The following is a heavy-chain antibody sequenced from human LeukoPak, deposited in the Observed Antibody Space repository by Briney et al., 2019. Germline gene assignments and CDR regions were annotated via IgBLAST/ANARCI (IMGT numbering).Heavy chain of an antibody. D-gene: IGHD6-13*01. J-gene: IGHJ4*02. Sequence: SVKVSRKASVYTYTNHGIPWVRQAPGQGLEWMGCISAYNRDTKNAQNFQGRVILLTQSSTNTAYMELRRLKSDDTAVYCCAREPSNTSGWSPYFDYWGQGTLVTVSA. CDR2: ISAYNRDT. CDR1: VYTYTNHG. CDR3: AREPSNTSGWSPYFDY. V-gene: IGHV1-18*04.